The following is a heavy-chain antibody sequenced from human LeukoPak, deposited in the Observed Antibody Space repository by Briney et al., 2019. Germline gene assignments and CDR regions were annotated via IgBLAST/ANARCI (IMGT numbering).Heavy chain of an antibody. V-gene: IGHV3-15*01. CDR3: TLGGGILFSDY. J-gene: IGHJ4*02. CDR1: GFTFTNTW. CDR2: IKSETDGATT. D-gene: IGHD3-16*01. Sequence: PGGSLRLSCAASGFTFTNTWMGWVRQAPGKGLEWVGRIKSETDGATTDYAKPVKGRFVISRDDSKNMVYLQMNSLKTEDTAVYYCTLGGGILFSDYWGQGTLVTVSS.